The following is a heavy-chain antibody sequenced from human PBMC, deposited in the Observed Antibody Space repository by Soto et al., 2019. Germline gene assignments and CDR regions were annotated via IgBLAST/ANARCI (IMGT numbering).Heavy chain of an antibody. CDR2: IYYIGST. CDR1: GDSITNSNYY. D-gene: IGHD2-2*01. CDR3: ARVGDCSSTSCYQFDY. Sequence: PSETLSLTCTVSGDSITNSNYYWGWFRQPPGKGLEWIASIYYIGSTYYNPSLKSRVTISVDTSKNQFSLKLSSVTAADTAVYYCARVGDCSSTSCYQFDYWGQGTLVTVSS. J-gene: IGHJ4*02. V-gene: IGHV4-39*07.